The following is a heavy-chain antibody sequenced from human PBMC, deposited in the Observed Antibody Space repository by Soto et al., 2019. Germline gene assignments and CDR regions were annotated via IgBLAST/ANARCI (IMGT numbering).Heavy chain of an antibody. J-gene: IGHJ4*02. V-gene: IGHV3-7*04. CDR3: ARGGGNFDH. D-gene: IGHD3-16*01. Sequence: EVQLVESGGGLVQPGGSLRLTCVASGFTFSKSWMSWVRQAPGRGLEWVANVKQDGSDRYYVDPVKGRFTISRDNAKNLLYLQMDSLGAEDTAVYYCARGGGNFDHWGQGTLVTVSS. CDR1: GFTFSKSW. CDR2: VKQDGSDR.